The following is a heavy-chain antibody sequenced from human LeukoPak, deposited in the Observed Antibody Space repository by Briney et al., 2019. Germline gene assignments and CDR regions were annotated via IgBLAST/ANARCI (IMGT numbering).Heavy chain of an antibody. Sequence: SVKVSCKASGGTFSSYAISWVRQAPGQGLEWMGGIIPIFGTANYAQKFQGRVTITADESTSTAYMELSSLRSEDTAVYYCATDPHYYGILTGYYRWGQGTLVTVSS. D-gene: IGHD3-9*01. J-gene: IGHJ4*02. CDR3: ATDPHYYGILTGYYR. CDR1: GGTFSSYA. CDR2: IIPIFGTA. V-gene: IGHV1-69*13.